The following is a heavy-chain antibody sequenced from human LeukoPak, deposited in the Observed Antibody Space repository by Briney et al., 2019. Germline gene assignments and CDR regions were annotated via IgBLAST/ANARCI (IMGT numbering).Heavy chain of an antibody. D-gene: IGHD3-10*01. CDR2: IHYTGST. CDR1: GGSINSYY. V-gene: IGHV4-59*01. J-gene: IGHJ5*02. Sequence: SETLSLTCTVSGGSINSYYWSWIRQPPGKGLECIGYIHYTGSTNYNPSLKSRVTISVDTSKSQFSLKLSSVTAADTAIYYCARGGYYGSGNDFRFDPWGHGTLVTVSS. CDR3: ARGGYYGSGNDFRFDP.